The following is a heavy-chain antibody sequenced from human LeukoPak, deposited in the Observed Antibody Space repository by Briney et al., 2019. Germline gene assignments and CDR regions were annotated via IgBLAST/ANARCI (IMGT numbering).Heavy chain of an antibody. V-gene: IGHV3-30-3*01. CDR1: GFTFSSYA. CDR3: ARDPAPSGWYDY. D-gene: IGHD6-19*01. J-gene: IGHJ4*02. Sequence: GGSLRLSCAASGFTFSSYAMHWVRQAPGKGLEWVAVISYDGSNKYYADSVKGRFTISRDNSKNTLYLQMNSLRAEDTAVYYCARDPAPSGWYDYWGQGTLVTVSS. CDR2: ISYDGSNK.